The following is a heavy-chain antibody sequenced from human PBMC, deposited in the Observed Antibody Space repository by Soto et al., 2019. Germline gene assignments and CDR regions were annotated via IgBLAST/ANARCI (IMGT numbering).Heavy chain of an antibody. J-gene: IGHJ4*02. D-gene: IGHD6-13*01. CDR3: XXXXXXXXXXSRFDY. Sequence: QVQLVESGGGVVQPGRSLRLSCAASGFTFTSHGMHWVRQAPGKGLEWVAGIWYDGSKRYYADSVKGRFTISRDTSRXXXXXXXXXXXXXXXXXXXXXXXXXXXXXXSRFDYWGQGTLVTVSS. V-gene: IGHV3-33*01. CDR1: GFTFTSHG. CDR2: IWYDGSKR.